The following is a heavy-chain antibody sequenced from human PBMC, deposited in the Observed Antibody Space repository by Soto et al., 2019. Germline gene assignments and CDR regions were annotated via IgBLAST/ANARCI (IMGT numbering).Heavy chain of an antibody. CDR2: ISYDGSNK. Sequence: GGSLRLSCAASGFTFSSYGMHWVRQAPGKGLEWVAVISYDGSNKYYADSVKGRFTISRDNSKNTLYLQMNSLRAEDTAVYYCAKAGTDGDYFDYWGQGTLVTVSS. CDR3: AKAGTDGDYFDY. V-gene: IGHV3-30*18. D-gene: IGHD3-10*01. CDR1: GFTFSSYG. J-gene: IGHJ4*02.